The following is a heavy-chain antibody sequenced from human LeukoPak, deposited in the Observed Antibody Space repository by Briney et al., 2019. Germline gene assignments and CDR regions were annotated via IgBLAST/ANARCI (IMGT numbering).Heavy chain of an antibody. Sequence: SETLSLTCTVSGYSISSGYYWGWIRPPPGKGLEWIGSIYHSGSTYYNPSLKSRVTISVDTSKNQFSLKLSSVTAADTAVYYCAREYYYDSSGTPAPFDYWGQGTLVTVSS. CDR1: GYSISSGYY. CDR3: AREYYYDSSGTPAPFDY. CDR2: IYHSGST. J-gene: IGHJ4*02. D-gene: IGHD3-22*01. V-gene: IGHV4-38-2*02.